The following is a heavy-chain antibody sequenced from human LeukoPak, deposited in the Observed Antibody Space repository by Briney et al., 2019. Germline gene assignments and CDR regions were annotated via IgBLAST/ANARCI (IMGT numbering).Heavy chain of an antibody. Sequence: GESLKISCQGSGYSFTNYWIAWVRQVPGQGLEWMGIIYPGDSDTRYSPSFQGQVTFSADKSISTAYLQWSSLKASDTAMYYCARRIEDYYDSSGYNYDYWGQGTLVTVSS. D-gene: IGHD3-22*01. CDR3: ARRIEDYYDSSGYNYDY. CDR1: GYSFTNYW. CDR2: IYPGDSDT. V-gene: IGHV5-51*01. J-gene: IGHJ4*02.